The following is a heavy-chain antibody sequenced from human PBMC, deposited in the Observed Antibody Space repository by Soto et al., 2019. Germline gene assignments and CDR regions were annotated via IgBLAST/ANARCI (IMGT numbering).Heavy chain of an antibody. J-gene: IGHJ4*02. CDR1: DFDFSSYG. Sequence: GGSLRLSCAASDFDFSSYGIHWVRQAPGKGLEWVAASSYDGRETFYADSAKGRFTVSKEMPKNTAFLQMNALRHEDTAVYFCARDSGWPILHFDNWGQGTPVTVSS. V-gene: IGHV3-30*03. D-gene: IGHD3-10*01. CDR3: ARDSGWPILHFDN. CDR2: SSYDGRET.